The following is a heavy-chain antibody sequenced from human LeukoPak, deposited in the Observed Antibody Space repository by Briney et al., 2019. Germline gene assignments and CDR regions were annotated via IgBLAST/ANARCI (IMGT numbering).Heavy chain of an antibody. CDR2: INAGNGNT. V-gene: IGHV1-3*01. Sequence: ASVKVSCKASGYTFTSYAMHWVRQAPGQRLEWMGWINAGNGNTKYSQKFQGRVTITRDTSASTAYMELSSLRSEDTAAYYCARYGDYADAFDYWGQGTLVTVSS. CDR3: ARYGDYADAFDY. D-gene: IGHD4-17*01. J-gene: IGHJ4*02. CDR1: GYTFTSYA.